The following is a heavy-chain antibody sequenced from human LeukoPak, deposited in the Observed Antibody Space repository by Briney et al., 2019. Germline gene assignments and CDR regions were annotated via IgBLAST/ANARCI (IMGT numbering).Heavy chain of an antibody. J-gene: IGHJ5*02. CDR3: ARVYDSSGYSKNWFDP. Sequence: GASVKVSCKASGYTFTGYYMHWVRQAPGQGLEWMGWISAYNGNTNYAQKLQGRVTMTTDTSTSTAYMELRSLRSDDTAVYYCARVYDSSGYSKNWFDPWGQGTLVTVSS. V-gene: IGHV1-18*04. D-gene: IGHD3-22*01. CDR1: GYTFTGYY. CDR2: ISAYNGNT.